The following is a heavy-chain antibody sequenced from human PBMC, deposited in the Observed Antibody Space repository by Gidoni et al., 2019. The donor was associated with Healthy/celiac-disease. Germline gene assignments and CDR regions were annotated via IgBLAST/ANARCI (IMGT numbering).Heavy chain of an antibody. CDR3: ARREGIAAAGTSLYYFDY. CDR1: GYSFTSYW. Sequence: EVQLVQSGAEVKKPGESLKISCKGSGYSFTSYWNGWVRQMPGKGLEWMGIIYPGDSDTRYSPSFQGQVTISADKSISTAYLQWSSLKASDTAMYYCARREGIAAAGTSLYYFDYWGQGTLVTVSS. CDR2: IYPGDSDT. V-gene: IGHV5-51*01. D-gene: IGHD6-13*01. J-gene: IGHJ4*02.